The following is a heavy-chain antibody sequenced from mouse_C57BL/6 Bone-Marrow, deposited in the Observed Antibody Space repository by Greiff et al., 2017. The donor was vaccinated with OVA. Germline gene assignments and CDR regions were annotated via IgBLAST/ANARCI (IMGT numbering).Heavy chain of an antibody. V-gene: IGHV1-61*01. J-gene: IGHJ3*01. CDR1: GYTFTSYW. Sequence: QVQLQQPGAELVRPGSSVKLSCKASGYTFTSYWMDWVKQRPGQGLEWIGNIYPSDSETHYNQKFKDKATLTVDKSSSTAYMQLSRLTSEDSAVYYCARGVGLLAYWGQGTLVTVSA. D-gene: IGHD4-1*01. CDR3: ARGVGLLAY. CDR2: IYPSDSET.